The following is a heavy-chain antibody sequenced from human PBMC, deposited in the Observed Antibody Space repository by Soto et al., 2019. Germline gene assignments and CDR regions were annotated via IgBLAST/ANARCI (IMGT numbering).Heavy chain of an antibody. CDR1: GLMLNDSG. V-gene: IGHV3-43*01. D-gene: IGHD3-16*01. CDR3: ARKTLSYGFALDV. CDR2: ISWNVANT. Sequence: PGGSLRLSGAASGLMLNDSGRHWARKGPGKGLEWVSFISWNVANTFYADSVKGRFTISRDSSKQPVPRHFNSPSSEDTAISCFARKTLSYGFALDVWGQGTTVTVSS. J-gene: IGHJ6*02.